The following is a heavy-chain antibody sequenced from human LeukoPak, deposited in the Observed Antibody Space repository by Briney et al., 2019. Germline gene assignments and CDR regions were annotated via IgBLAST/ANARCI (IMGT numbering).Heavy chain of an antibody. V-gene: IGHV4-4*09. Sequence: PSETLSLTCTVSGGSITTNYWSWIRQPPGKGLEWIGYIYTSGSTNYNPSLKSRVTISADTSKNHFSLKVTSVTAADTALYYCARNTGWYVYDYWGQGTLVTVSS. CDR1: GGSITTNY. D-gene: IGHD6-19*01. CDR3: ARNTGWYVYDY. CDR2: IYTSGST. J-gene: IGHJ4*02.